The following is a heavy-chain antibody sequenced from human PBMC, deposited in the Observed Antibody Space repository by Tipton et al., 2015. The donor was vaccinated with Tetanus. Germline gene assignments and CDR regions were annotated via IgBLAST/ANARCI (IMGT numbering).Heavy chain of an antibody. J-gene: IGHJ4*02. V-gene: IGHV3-33*01. Sequence: RSLRLSYAASGFTFSSYGMHWVRQAPGKGLEWVAVIWYDGSNKYYADSVKGRFTISRDNSKNTLYLQMNSLRAEDTAVYYCARGSGSYYGDFDYWGQGTLVTVSS. CDR3: ARGSGSYYGDFDY. CDR1: GFTFSSYG. CDR2: IWYDGSNK. D-gene: IGHD3-10*01.